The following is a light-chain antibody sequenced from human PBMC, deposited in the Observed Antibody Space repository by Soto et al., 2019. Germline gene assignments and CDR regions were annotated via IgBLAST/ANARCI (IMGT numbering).Light chain of an antibody. CDR3: CSYAGSSTFALYV. CDR2: EGS. J-gene: IGLJ1*01. Sequence: QSALTQPASVSGSPGQSITISCTGTSSDVGSYNLVSWYQQHPDKAPKLMIYEGSKRPSGVSNRFSGSKSGNTASLTISGLQAEDEADYYCCSYAGSSTFALYVFGTGTKLTVL. CDR1: SSDVGSYNL. V-gene: IGLV2-23*03.